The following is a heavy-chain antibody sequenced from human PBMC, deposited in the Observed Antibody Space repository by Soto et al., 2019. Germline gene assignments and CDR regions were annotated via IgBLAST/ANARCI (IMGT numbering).Heavy chain of an antibody. Sequence: EVQLVESGGGLVQPAGSLRLSCAASGFTFSTYSMNWVRQAPGKGLEWVSYISSSSSSISYADSVKGRFTISRDNAKNSMYLQMNSLTVEDTAVYYCARDYHSRSGYGTDYWGPGTLVTVSS. CDR3: ARDYHSRSGYGTDY. CDR2: ISSSSSSI. J-gene: IGHJ4*02. CDR1: GFTFSTYS. V-gene: IGHV3-48*01. D-gene: IGHD6-13*01.